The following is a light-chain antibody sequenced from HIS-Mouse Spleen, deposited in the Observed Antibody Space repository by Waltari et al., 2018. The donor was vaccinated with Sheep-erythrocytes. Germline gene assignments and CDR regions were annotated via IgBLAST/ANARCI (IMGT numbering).Light chain of an antibody. Sequence: QSALTQPASVSGSPGQSITISCNGTSSDLGGYNYVPWYQPHPGKAPKLMIYEVSNRPSGVSNRFSGSKSGNTASLTISGLQAEDEADYYCSSYTSSSTLVFGGGTKLTVL. J-gene: IGLJ2*01. CDR1: SSDLGGYNY. CDR2: EVS. V-gene: IGLV2-14*01. CDR3: SSYTSSSTLV.